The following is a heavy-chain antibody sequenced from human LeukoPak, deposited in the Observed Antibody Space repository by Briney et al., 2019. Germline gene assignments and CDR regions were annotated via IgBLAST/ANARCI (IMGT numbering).Heavy chain of an antibody. V-gene: IGHV3-7*01. CDR2: IKQDGSEK. Sequence: GGSLRLSCAASGFIFSNYWMSWVRQAPGKGLEWVANIKQDGSEKYYVDSVKGRFTISRDNAKNSLYLQMNSLRAEDTAVYYCARDQTKWEPLRRRDYYYMDVWGKGTTVTVSS. D-gene: IGHD1-26*01. CDR1: GFIFSNYW. CDR3: ARDQTKWEPLRRRDYYYMDV. J-gene: IGHJ6*03.